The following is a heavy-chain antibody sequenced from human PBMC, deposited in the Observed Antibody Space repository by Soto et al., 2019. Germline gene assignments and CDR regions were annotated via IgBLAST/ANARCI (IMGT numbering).Heavy chain of an antibody. CDR1: GFTFSNAW. D-gene: IGHD4-17*01. Sequence: LGGSLRLSCAASGFTFSNAWMSWVRQAPGKGLEWVGRIKSKTDGGTTDYAAPVKGRFTISRDDSKNTLYLQMNSLKTEDTAVYYCTTVVLDDYGDYEGIPYFDYWGQGTLVTVSS. CDR2: IKSKTDGGTT. CDR3: TTVVLDDYGDYEGIPYFDY. V-gene: IGHV3-15*01. J-gene: IGHJ4*02.